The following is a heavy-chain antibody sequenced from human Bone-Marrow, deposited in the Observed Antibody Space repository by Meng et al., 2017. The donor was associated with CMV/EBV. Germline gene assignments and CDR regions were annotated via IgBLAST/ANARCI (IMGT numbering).Heavy chain of an antibody. D-gene: IGHD3-22*01. Sequence: ASVKVSCKASGYTFTGYYMHWVRQAPGQGLEWMGWINPNSGGTNYAQKFQGRVTMTRDTSISTAYMELSSLRSEDTAVYYCARSRQGINVYYYDSSGYNNWFDPWGQGTLVTVSS. J-gene: IGHJ5*02. V-gene: IGHV1-2*02. CDR2: INPNSGGT. CDR1: GYTFTGYY. CDR3: ARSRQGINVYYYDSSGYNNWFDP.